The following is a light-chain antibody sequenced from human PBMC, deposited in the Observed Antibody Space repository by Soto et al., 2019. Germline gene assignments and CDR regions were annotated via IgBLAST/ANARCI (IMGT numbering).Light chain of an antibody. V-gene: IGLV1-40*01. CDR3: SSYTNTSTLLG. Sequence: QSVLTHPPSVSGAPGQRVTISCTGSSSNIGAGYDVHWYQQLPGTAPKLLIYGNNNRPSGVPDRFSGYKSGNTASLTISGLQAEDEADYYCSSYTNTSTLLGLGTGTKVTVL. J-gene: IGLJ1*01. CDR1: SSNIGAGYD. CDR2: GNN.